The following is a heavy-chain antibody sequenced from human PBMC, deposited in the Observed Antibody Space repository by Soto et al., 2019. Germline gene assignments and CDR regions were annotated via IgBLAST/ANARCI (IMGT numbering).Heavy chain of an antibody. CDR2: IYYSGST. CDR1: GGSISSGGYY. Sequence: LSLTCTVSGGSISSGGYYWSWIRQHPGKGLEWIGYIYYSGSTYYNPSLRSRVTISVDTSKNQFSLKLSSVTAADKAVYYCATIPQQYGEPPQFDPWGQETLVTVSS. CDR3: ATIPQQYGEPPQFDP. V-gene: IGHV4-31*03. D-gene: IGHD3-10*01. J-gene: IGHJ5*02.